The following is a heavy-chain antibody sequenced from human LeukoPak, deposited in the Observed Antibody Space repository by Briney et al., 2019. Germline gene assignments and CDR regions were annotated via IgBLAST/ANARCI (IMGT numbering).Heavy chain of an antibody. Sequence: KSSGTLSLTCAVYGGSFSGYYWGWIRHPPGKGLEWVGENKHSGSTNYNPSLKSRVTISVDTSKNQFSLKLSSVTAADTAVYYCARSITIFGVVIRARYYYYMDVWGKGTTVTVSS. CDR3: ARSITIFGVVIRARYYYYMDV. CDR2: NKHSGST. CDR1: GGSFSGYY. D-gene: IGHD3-3*01. V-gene: IGHV4-34*01. J-gene: IGHJ6*03.